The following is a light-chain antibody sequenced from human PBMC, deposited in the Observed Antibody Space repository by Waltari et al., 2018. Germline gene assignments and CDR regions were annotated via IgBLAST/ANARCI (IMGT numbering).Light chain of an antibody. CDR3: AAWDDSLNGRV. CDR2: SDN. V-gene: IGLV1-44*01. Sequence: QSVLTQPPSASGTPGPRVTISCSGSSSHIGRNTVNWYQQLPGTAPKLLIYSDNQRPSGVPDRFSGSKSGTSASLAISGLQSEDEADYYCAAWDDSLNGRVFGGGTKLTVL. J-gene: IGLJ3*02. CDR1: SSHIGRNT.